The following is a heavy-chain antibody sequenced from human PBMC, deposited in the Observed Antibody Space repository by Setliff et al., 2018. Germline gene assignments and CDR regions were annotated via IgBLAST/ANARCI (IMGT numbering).Heavy chain of an antibody. Sequence: PSETLSLTCTVSGGSLNNYYWTWVRQPPGKGLEWIGYIYTSGTAIYNPSLRSRVTISVDMSKKQFSLKLSSVTAADTAVYYCARAGGYYGSGSYYNDGWFDPWGQGTLVTVSS. J-gene: IGHJ5*02. D-gene: IGHD3-10*01. CDR2: IYTSGTA. CDR1: GGSLNNYY. V-gene: IGHV4-4*09. CDR3: ARAGGYYGSGSYYNDGWFDP.